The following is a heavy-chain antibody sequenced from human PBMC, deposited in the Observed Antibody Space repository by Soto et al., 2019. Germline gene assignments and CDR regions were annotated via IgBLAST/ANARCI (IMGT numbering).Heavy chain of an antibody. J-gene: IGHJ4*02. CDR3: ITDGPDGRAY. Sequence: PPEALRLSCAGSGVTFTNAWMSWVRQDRGKGLEWVASIKSKTDGGTTDYATPVKGRFTISRDDSKNTLYLQMNSLKIEDTAVSYCITDGPDGRAYWGQGT. V-gene: IGHV3-15*01. CDR2: IKSKTDGGTT. CDR1: GVTFTNAW.